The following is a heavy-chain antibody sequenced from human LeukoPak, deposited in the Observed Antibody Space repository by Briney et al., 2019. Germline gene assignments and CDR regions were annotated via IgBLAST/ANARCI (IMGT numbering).Heavy chain of an antibody. V-gene: IGHV4-59*01. D-gene: IGHD3-3*01. CDR2: IYYIGST. Sequence: SETLSLTCTVSGGSISSYYWSWIRQPPGKRLEWIGYIYYIGSTNYNPSLKSRVTISVDTSKNQFSLKLSSVTAADTAVYYCARVYYDFWSGYYSNNWFDPWGQGTLVTVSS. CDR1: GGSISSYY. CDR3: ARVYYDFWSGYYSNNWFDP. J-gene: IGHJ5*02.